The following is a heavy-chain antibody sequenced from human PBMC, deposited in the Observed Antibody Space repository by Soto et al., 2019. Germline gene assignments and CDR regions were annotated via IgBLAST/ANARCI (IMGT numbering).Heavy chain of an antibody. Sequence: ASVKVSCKASGYTFTGYYMHWVRQAPGQGLEWMGWINPNSGGTNYAQKFQGRVTMTRDTSISTAYMELSRLRSDDTAVYYCARDLIAAAGTNNYWGQGNLVTVSS. CDR1: GYTFTGYY. V-gene: IGHV1-2*02. J-gene: IGHJ4*02. CDR2: INPNSGGT. D-gene: IGHD6-13*01. CDR3: ARDLIAAAGTNNY.